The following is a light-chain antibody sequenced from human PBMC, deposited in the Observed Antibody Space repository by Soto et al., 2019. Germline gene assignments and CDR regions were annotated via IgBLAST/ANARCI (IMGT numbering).Light chain of an antibody. CDR2: NAS. Sequence: EIVLTHSPATLSLYPGERAILSCRASQSVSTFLAWFQQKPGQPPRLLIYNASNRTTGIPARFSGSGSGTDFTLTISSLEPEDFAVYYCQQRGDWPPITFGQGTRLEI. V-gene: IGKV3-11*01. J-gene: IGKJ5*01. CDR3: QQRGDWPPIT. CDR1: QSVSTF.